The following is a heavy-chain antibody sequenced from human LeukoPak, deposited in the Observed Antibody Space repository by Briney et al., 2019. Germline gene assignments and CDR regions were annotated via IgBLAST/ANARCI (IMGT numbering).Heavy chain of an antibody. V-gene: IGHV1-69*04. CDR2: IIPILGIA. CDR1: GGTFSSSA. J-gene: IGHJ4*02. Sequence: ASVKVSCKASGGTFSSSAISWVRQAPGQGLEWMGRIIPILGIAHYAQNFQGRVTITADKSTSTAYMELSSLRSEDTAVYYCARDHGNTVVRGVILDYYFDYWGRGTLVTVFS. CDR3: ARDHGNTVVRGVILDYYFDY. D-gene: IGHD3-10*01.